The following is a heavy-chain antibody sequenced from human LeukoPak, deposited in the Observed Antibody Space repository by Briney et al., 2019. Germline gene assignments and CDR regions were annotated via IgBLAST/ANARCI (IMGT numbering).Heavy chain of an antibody. V-gene: IGHV1-3*01. D-gene: IGHD3-9*01. CDR2: INAGNGNT. Sequence: ASVEVSCKASGYTFTSYAMHWVRQAPGQRLEWMGWINAGNGNTKYSQKFQGRVTITRDTSASTAYMELSSLRSEDTAVYYCARDSYYDILTGYNDAFDIWGQGTMVTVSS. J-gene: IGHJ3*02. CDR3: ARDSYYDILTGYNDAFDI. CDR1: GYTFTSYA.